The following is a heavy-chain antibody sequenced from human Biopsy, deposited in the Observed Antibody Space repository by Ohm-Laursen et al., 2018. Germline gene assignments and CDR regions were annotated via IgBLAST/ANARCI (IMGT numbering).Heavy chain of an antibody. J-gene: IGHJ3*01. V-gene: IGHV3-7*01. CDR3: TRDTTYYAGTTYYDALDV. D-gene: IGHD2/OR15-2a*01. CDR1: GFTFSTYW. CDR2: IKRDGSQS. Sequence: LRLSCTASGFTFSTYWMTWVRQAPGKGLGWVANIKRDGSQSNHADSVKGRFTISRDNAKNSLYLQMNSLRAEDTAVYYCTRDTTYYAGTTYYDALDVWGQGTTVTVSS.